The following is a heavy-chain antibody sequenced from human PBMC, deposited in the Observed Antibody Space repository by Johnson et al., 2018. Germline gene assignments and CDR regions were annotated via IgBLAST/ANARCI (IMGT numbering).Heavy chain of an antibody. CDR1: GFTFDDYA. CDR3: AKHSSAYISLSYFQH. V-gene: IGHV3-9*01. J-gene: IGHJ1*01. CDR2: ISWNSGSI. D-gene: IGHD3-22*01. Sequence: VQLVESGGGLVQPGRSLRLSCAASGFTFDDYAMHWVRQAPGKGLEWVSGISWNSGSIGYADSVKGRFTISRDNAKNSRYLQMNSLRAEDTALYYCAKHSSAYISLSYFQHWGQGTLVTVSS.